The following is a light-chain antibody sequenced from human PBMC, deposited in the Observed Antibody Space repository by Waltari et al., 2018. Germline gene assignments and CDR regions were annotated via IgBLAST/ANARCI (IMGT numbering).Light chain of an antibody. CDR1: SANIGSNT. V-gene: IGLV1-44*01. CDR2: SNN. CDR3: AAWDDSLNGVV. Sequence: QSVLTQPPSASGPPGQRVTIPCSGSSANIGSNTVHWYQQLPGTAPKLLIYSNNQRPSGVPDRFSGSKSGTSASLAISGLQSEDEADYYCAAWDDSLNGVVFGGGTKLTVL. J-gene: IGLJ2*01.